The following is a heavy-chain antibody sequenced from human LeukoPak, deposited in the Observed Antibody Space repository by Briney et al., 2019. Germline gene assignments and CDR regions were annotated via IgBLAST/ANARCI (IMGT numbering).Heavy chain of an antibody. V-gene: IGHV4-59*01. CDR1: GGSISGYY. J-gene: IGHJ1*01. CDR3: ARHRSPLESFHH. CDR2: ISYGGST. Sequence: PSETLSLTCTVSGGSISGYYWSWIRQPPGKGLEWVGYISYGGSTNYNPSLKSRVTISVDTSKNQFSLKLSSVTAADTAMYYCARHRSPLESFHHWGQGTLVTVSS. D-gene: IGHD3-3*01.